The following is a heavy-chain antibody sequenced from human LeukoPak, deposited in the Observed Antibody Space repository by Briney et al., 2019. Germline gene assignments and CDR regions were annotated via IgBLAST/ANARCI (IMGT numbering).Heavy chain of an antibody. J-gene: IGHJ5*02. V-gene: IGHV1-18*01. D-gene: IGHD6-19*01. CDR3: ARDLGSSGDNWFDP. Sequence: ASVKVSCKASGYTLRSYGITWVRQAPGQGLEWMGWISAYNGNTKYPQKLQGRVTMTTDTSTSTAYMELRSLRSDDTAVYYCARDLGSSGDNWFDPWGQGTLVTVSS. CDR2: ISAYNGNT. CDR1: GYTLRSYG.